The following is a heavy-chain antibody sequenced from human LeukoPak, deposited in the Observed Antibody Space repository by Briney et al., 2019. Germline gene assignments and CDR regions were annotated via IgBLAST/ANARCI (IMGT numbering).Heavy chain of an antibody. CDR1: GGSLRADF. Sequence: SETLSLTCAVYGGSLRADFWSWIRQPPGKGLEWIGDIHPGGSTKYNPSLESRVTISVDTSKNQFSLRLTTVTAADTAVYYCARAPDRIRFDPWGQGALVTVSS. J-gene: IGHJ5*02. V-gene: IGHV4-34*01. CDR3: ARAPDRIRFDP. D-gene: IGHD1-14*01. CDR2: IHPGGST.